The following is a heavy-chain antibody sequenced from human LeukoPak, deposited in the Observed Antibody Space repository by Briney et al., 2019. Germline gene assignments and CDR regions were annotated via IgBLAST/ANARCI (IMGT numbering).Heavy chain of an antibody. CDR3: AKIGPLVVVVPAAPDEDGMDV. D-gene: IGHD2-2*01. V-gene: IGHV3-30*18. J-gene: IGHJ6*04. CDR1: GFTFSSYG. CDR2: ISYDGSNK. Sequence: GGSLRLSCAASGFTFSSYGMHWVRQAPGKGLEWVAVISYDGSNKFYADSVKGRFTIPRDNSKNTLYLQMNSLRAKDTAVYYCAKIGPLVVVVPAAPDEDGMDVWGKGTTVTVSS.